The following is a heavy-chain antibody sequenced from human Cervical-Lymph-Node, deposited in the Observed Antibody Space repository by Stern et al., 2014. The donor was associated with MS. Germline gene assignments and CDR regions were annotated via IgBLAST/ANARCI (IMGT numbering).Heavy chain of an antibody. D-gene: IGHD3-10*01. J-gene: IGHJ4*02. Sequence: QLVQSGAEVKKPGSSVKVSCRASGGTFSNYDISWVRQAPGQGLEWVGGIIPIIGPPNYAQKFQGRVTITADESTSTAYMELSSLRSDDTAVYYCALGGFGHYFEYWGQGTLVTVSS. CDR3: ALGGFGHYFEY. CDR1: GGTFSNYD. CDR2: IIPIIGPP. V-gene: IGHV1-69*01.